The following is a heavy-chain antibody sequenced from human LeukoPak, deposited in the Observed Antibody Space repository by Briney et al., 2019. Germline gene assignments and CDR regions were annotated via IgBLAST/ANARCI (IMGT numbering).Heavy chain of an antibody. V-gene: IGHV1-18*01. CDR2: ISAYNGNT. CDR1: VYTFSSYG. Sequence: ASVKVSCKASVYTFSSYGISWVRQAPGQGLEWMGWISAYNGNTNYAQKFQGRVTMTTDTSTTTAYMELRRLRSDGTAVDYCAREQGGYSGSADYWGQGTLVTVSS. CDR3: AREQGGYSGSADY. J-gene: IGHJ4*02. D-gene: IGHD5-12*01.